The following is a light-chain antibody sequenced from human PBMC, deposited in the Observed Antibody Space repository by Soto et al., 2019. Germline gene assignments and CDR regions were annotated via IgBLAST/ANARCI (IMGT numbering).Light chain of an antibody. J-gene: IGKJ3*01. CDR1: QSVSSSY. CDR3: QQYGSSLFT. CDR2: GAS. V-gene: IGKV3-20*01. Sequence: EIVLTQAPGTMSLSPGERATLSCRTSQSVSSSYLAWYQQKPGQTPRLLIYGASTRATGIPDRFSGSGSGTDFTLTISRLEPEDFAGYYCQQYGSSLFTFGPGTTVDLK.